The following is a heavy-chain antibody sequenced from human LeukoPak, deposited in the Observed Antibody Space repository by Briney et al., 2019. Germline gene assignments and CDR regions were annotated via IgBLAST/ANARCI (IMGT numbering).Heavy chain of an antibody. CDR3: ARSALLTGYYDFDY. J-gene: IGHJ4*02. V-gene: IGHV1-2*04. D-gene: IGHD3-9*01. CDR1: GYTFTGYY. CDR2: INPNSGGT. Sequence: ASVKASCKASGYTFTGYYMHWVRQAPGQGLEWMGWINPNSGGTNYAQKFQGWVTMTRDTSISTAYMELSRLRSDDTAVYYCARSALLTGYYDFDYWGQGTLVTVSS.